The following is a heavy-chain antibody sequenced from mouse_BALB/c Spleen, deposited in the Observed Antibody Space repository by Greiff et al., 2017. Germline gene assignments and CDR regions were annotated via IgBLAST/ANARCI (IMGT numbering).Heavy chain of an antibody. CDR2: ISYSGST. CDR3: ARIYDYDEGYAMDY. Sequence: ESGPGLVKPSQSLSLTCTVTGYSITSDYAWNWIRQFPGNKLEWMGYISYSGSTSYNPSLKSRISITRDTSKNQFFLQLNSVTTEDTATYYCARIYDYDEGYAMDYWGQGTSVTVSS. D-gene: IGHD2-4*01. CDR1: GYSITSDYA. J-gene: IGHJ4*01. V-gene: IGHV3-2*02.